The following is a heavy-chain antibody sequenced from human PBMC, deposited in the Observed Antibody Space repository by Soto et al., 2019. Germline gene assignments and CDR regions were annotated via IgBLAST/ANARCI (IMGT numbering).Heavy chain of an antibody. Sequence: PSETLSLTCTVSGGSISSGGYYWSWIRQHPGMGLEWIGYIYYSGSTYYNPSLKSRVTISVDTSKNQFSLKLSSVTAADTAVYYCARADYGDYVDGLDYWGQGTLVTVSS. J-gene: IGHJ4*02. D-gene: IGHD4-17*01. V-gene: IGHV4-31*03. CDR3: ARADYGDYVDGLDY. CDR2: IYYSGST. CDR1: GGSISSGGYY.